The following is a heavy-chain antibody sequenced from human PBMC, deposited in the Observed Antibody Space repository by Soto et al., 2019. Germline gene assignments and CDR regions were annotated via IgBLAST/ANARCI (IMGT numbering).Heavy chain of an antibody. CDR2: VHPNSGGT. Sequence: QVHLVQSGAEVKQPGASVKVSCKASGYTFSVYHMHWVRQAPGQGLEWMGWVHPNSGGTNYAQSFEGRVTMTRDTFIKTAYMELSRLTSDDTAVYYCAKELQRGMDVWGQGTTVTVSS. CDR3: AKELQRGMDV. V-gene: IGHV1-2*02. CDR1: GYTFSVYH. J-gene: IGHJ6*02. D-gene: IGHD4-4*01.